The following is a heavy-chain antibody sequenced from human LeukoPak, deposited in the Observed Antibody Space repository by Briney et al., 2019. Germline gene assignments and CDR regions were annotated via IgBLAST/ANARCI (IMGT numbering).Heavy chain of an antibody. CDR1: GGSISSYY. Sequence: PSETLSLTCTVSGGSISSYYWSWIRQPPGKGLEWIGYIYDSGNTNYNPSLKSRVTISVDTSKNQFSLKLSSVTAADTAVYFCARHISDYGGSPHRAFDIWGQGTMVTVSS. D-gene: IGHD4-23*01. CDR2: IYDSGNT. J-gene: IGHJ3*02. CDR3: ARHISDYGGSPHRAFDI. V-gene: IGHV4-59*08.